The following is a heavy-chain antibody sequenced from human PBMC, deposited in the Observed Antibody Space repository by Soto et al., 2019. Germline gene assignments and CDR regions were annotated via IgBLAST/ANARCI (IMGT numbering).Heavy chain of an antibody. J-gene: IGHJ6*02. V-gene: IGHV1-69*12. CDR2: IMPIFRTP. D-gene: IGHD1-1*01. CDR3: ARDNDRPQLGGSYYYILDV. CDR1: GGTFRNSA. Sequence: QVQLEQSGAEVKKPGSSVKVSCKASGGTFRNSAISWVRQAPGQGLEWMGGIMPIFRTPDYAHKFQGRVTITADESTSTAYMELSGLRSDDTAVYYCARDNDRPQLGGSYYYILDVWGHGTTVTVSS.